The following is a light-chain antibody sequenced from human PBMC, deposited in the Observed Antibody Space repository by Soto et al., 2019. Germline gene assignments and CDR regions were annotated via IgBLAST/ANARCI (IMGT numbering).Light chain of an antibody. Sequence: DVVMTQSPLSLPVTLGQPASISCRSSQSLVYSDGNTYLNWFQQRPGQSPRRLIYKVSNRDSGVPDRFSGSGSDTDFTLKISRVEAEDVGVYYCMKGTHWPWAFGQGTKVEIK. CDR3: MKGTHWPWA. CDR1: QSLVYSDGNTY. CDR2: KVS. V-gene: IGKV2-30*01. J-gene: IGKJ1*01.